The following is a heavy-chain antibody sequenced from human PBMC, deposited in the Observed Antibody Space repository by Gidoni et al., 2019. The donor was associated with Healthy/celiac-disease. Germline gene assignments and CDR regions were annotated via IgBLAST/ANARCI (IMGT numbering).Heavy chain of an antibody. CDR3: AREIMTTVTTAWFDP. V-gene: IGHV3-33*01. Sequence: QVHLLESGGGVVQPWRSLRLSWAASGFPFSSYGMHWVRQAPGKGLEWVAVIGDDGSNKYYADSVKGRFTISRDNSKNTLYLQMNSLRAEDTAVYYCAREIMTTVTTAWFDPWGQGTLVTVSS. CDR2: IGDDGSNK. D-gene: IGHD4-17*01. CDR1: GFPFSSYG. J-gene: IGHJ5*02.